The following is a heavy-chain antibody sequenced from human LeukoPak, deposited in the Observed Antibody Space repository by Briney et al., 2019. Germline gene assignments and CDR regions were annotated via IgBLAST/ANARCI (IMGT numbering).Heavy chain of an antibody. D-gene: IGHD6-19*01. CDR1: GFAFSNYA. J-gene: IGHJ4*02. V-gene: IGHV3-23*01. CDR2: ISGSGGST. Sequence: GLSLRLSCAASGFAFSNYAMNWVRWAPGNGLEWVSAISGSGGSTYYADPVKGRSTISRDNSKNTLYLQIQNPITEDTAVNYCAKMVHHEQCLVPFDYGGQGTLVNVSS. CDR3: AKMVHHEQCLVPFDY.